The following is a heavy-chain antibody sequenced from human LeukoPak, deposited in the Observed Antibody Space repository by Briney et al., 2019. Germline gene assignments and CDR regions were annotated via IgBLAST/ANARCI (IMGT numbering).Heavy chain of an antibody. D-gene: IGHD4-23*01. V-gene: IGHV3-21*01. Sequence: PGGSLRLSCAAFGFTFGDYSMNWVRQAPGKGLEWVSAIIKRGSHIYYADSVKGRFTISRDNANNSLYLQMTGLRAEDTAVYYCARGRGGDNSNWFDPWGPGTLVTVSS. CDR2: IIKRGSHI. CDR3: ARGRGGDNSNWFDP. J-gene: IGHJ5*02. CDR1: GFTFGDYS.